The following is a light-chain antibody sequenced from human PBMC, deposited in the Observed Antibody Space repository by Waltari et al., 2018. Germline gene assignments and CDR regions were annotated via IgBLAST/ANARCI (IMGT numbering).Light chain of an antibody. CDR3: QQRSNWPPA. V-gene: IGKV3-11*01. CDR2: DAS. J-gene: IGKJ3*01. CDR1: QSVSSY. Sequence: VLTEALATLSSSPGERDTISCRASQSVSSYLALYQQKPGQSRRLLISDASNRATGIPASFTGSGSGTDFTLTIRCLEREYFAVYYGQQRSNWPPAFGPGTKVDIK.